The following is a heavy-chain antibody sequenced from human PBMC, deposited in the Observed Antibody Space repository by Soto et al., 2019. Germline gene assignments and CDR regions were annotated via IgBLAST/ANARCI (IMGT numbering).Heavy chain of an antibody. CDR3: ARGGGVGVAGSAAFDM. Sequence: QLHLVQSGAVVKKPGASVTVSCSASGYPLTAYYMHWVRQAPGRGLEWMGGINPATGAAKYTQTFQGRVTLTRDTATGTVFMERSGLTSEDTAGFYGARGGGVGVAGSAAFDMWGQGTLVTVSS. CDR2: INPATGAA. CDR1: GYPLTAYY. V-gene: IGHV1-2*02. J-gene: IGHJ3*02. D-gene: IGHD3-3*01.